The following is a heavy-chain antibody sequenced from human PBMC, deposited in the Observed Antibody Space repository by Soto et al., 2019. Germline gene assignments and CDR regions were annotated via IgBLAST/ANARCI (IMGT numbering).Heavy chain of an antibody. D-gene: IGHD3-16*01. CDR1: GGSISSSSYY. V-gene: IGHV4-39*01. J-gene: IGHJ5*02. CDR3: ARRRDLGFDP. CDR2: IYYSGST. Sequence: QLQLQESGPGLVKPSETLSLTCTVSGGSISSSSYYWGWIRQPPGKGLEWIGSIYYSGSTYYNPSLKSRVTIAVDTSKNQFSLKLSSVTAADTAVYYCARRRDLGFDPWGQGTLVTVSS.